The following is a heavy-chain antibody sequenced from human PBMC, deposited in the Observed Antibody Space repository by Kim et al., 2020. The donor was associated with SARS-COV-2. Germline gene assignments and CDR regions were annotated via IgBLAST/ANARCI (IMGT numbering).Heavy chain of an antibody. CDR2: T. J-gene: IGHJ4*02. D-gene: IGHD3-16*01. V-gene: IGHV3-74*01. Sequence: TDYADSVKGRFTISKDIAKTSLSLQMNSLGVEDTAVYYCVRDLIQDRTYWGQGTLVTVSS. CDR3: VRDLIQDRTY.